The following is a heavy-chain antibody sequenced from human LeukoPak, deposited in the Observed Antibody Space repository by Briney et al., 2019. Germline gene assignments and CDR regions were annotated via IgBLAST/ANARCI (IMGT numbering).Heavy chain of an antibody. Sequence: GGSLRLSCAASGFTFSSYWVHWVRQAPGKGLVWVSRINSDGSSTSYADSVKGRFTISRDNAKNTLYLQKNSLRAEDTAVYYCARDEAYDYVWGSYRNYYYGMDVWGQGTTVTVSS. D-gene: IGHD3-16*02. CDR2: INSDGSST. J-gene: IGHJ6*02. V-gene: IGHV3-74*01. CDR3: ARDEAYDYVWGSYRNYYYGMDV. CDR1: GFTFSSYW.